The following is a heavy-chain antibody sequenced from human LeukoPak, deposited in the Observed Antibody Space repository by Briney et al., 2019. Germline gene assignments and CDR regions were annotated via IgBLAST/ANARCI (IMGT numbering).Heavy chain of an antibody. CDR1: GFTFSSYA. Sequence: GRSLRLSCAASGFTFSSYAMHWVRQAPGKGLEWVAVISYDGSNKYYADSVKGRFTISRDNSKNTLYLQMNSLRAEDTAVYYCARGPERTGVGTRYYYYMDVWGQGTTVTVSS. CDR3: ARGPERTGVGTRYYYYMDV. J-gene: IGHJ6*02. V-gene: IGHV3-30-3*01. D-gene: IGHD2-8*01. CDR2: ISYDGSNK.